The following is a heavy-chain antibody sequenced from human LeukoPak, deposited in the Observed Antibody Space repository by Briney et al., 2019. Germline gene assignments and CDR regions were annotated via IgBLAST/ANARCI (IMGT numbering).Heavy chain of an antibody. CDR1: GGSIISYY. D-gene: IGHD3-22*01. J-gene: IGHJ5*02. CDR3: ARGYYDSRARFDP. V-gene: IGHV4-59*06. Sequence: SETLSLTCTVSGGSIISYYWSWIRQHPGKGLEWIGYIYYSGNTFYNPSLKSRVTISIDTSKNQFSLKLRSVTAADTAVYYCARGYYDSRARFDPWGQGTLVTVSS. CDR2: IYYSGNT.